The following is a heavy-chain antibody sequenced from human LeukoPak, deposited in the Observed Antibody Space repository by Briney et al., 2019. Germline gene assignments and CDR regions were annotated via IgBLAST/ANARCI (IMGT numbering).Heavy chain of an antibody. Sequence: SQTLSLTCAISGDSVSSNSAAWNLIRQSPSRGLEWLGRTYYRSKWYNDYAVSVKNRITINPETSKTQFSLQLTSVTPEDTAVYYCARGLRAVAGTSCWFDPWGQGTLVTVSS. D-gene: IGHD6-19*01. J-gene: IGHJ5*02. CDR1: GDSVSSNSAA. V-gene: IGHV6-1*01. CDR3: ARGLRAVAGTSCWFDP. CDR2: TYYRSKWYN.